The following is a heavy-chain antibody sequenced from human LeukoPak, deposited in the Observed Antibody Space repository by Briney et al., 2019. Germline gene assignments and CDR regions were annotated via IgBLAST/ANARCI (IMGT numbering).Heavy chain of an antibody. D-gene: IGHD2-2*03. Sequence: PGRSLRLSCAASGFTFSSYAMHWVRQAPGKGLEWVAVISYDGSNKYYADSVKGRFTISRDNSKNTLYLQMNSLRAEDTAVYYCASGYCSSTSCSRDFDYWGQGTLVTVSS. CDR1: GFTFSSYA. J-gene: IGHJ4*02. CDR3: ASGYCSSTSCSRDFDY. V-gene: IGHV3-30-3*01. CDR2: ISYDGSNK.